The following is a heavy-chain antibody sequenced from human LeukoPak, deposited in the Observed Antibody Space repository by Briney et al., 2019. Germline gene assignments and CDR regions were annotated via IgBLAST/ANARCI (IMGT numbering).Heavy chain of an antibody. CDR3: AKDRGWFGGSLANFDD. CDR1: GFTFSTYG. Sequence: GGSLRLSCAGSGFTFSTYGMTWVREAPGKGLEWVSAISGSGGSIYYADSVKGRFTISRDNSKNTLFLQMNSLRAEDTAVYYCAKDRGWFGGSLANFDDWGQGTLVTVSS. J-gene: IGHJ4*02. D-gene: IGHD3-10*01. CDR2: ISGSGGSI. V-gene: IGHV3-23*01.